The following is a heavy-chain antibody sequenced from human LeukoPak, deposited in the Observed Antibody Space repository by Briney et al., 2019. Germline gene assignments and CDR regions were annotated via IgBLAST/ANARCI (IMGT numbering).Heavy chain of an antibody. CDR1: GFTFSSYW. CDR3: TIDYGPSSWYFDY. V-gene: IGHV3-7*01. CDR2: IKQDGSEK. J-gene: IGHJ4*02. D-gene: IGHD6-13*01. Sequence: GGSLRLSCAASGFTFSSYWMSWVRQAPGKGLEWVANIKQDGSEKYYVDSVKGRFTISRDNAQNSLFLQMNSLRAEDTAMYYCTIDYGPSSWYFDYWGQGTLVTVSS.